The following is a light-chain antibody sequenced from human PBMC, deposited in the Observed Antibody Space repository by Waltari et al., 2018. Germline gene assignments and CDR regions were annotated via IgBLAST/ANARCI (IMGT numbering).Light chain of an antibody. CDR2: PRN. V-gene: IGLV3-19*01. CDR3: SSRDTSGDHWV. CDR1: RLSTYY. Sequence: SSELTQDPAVSVALGQTVRITCQGDRLSTYYATWYQPRPRQAPILVIYPRNSRPAGIPDRFSGSSSGNTASLTITGAQAEDEADYYCSSRDTSGDHWVFGGGTKLTVL. J-gene: IGLJ3*02.